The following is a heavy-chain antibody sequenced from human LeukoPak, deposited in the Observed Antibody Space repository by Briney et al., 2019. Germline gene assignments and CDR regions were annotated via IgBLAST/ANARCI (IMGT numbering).Heavy chain of an antibody. CDR2: IYGDGSYT. J-gene: IGHJ6*03. D-gene: IGHD3-10*01. CDR3: ARGRKAGVDYYYYMDV. CDR1: GFTFSSYW. Sequence: GGSLRLSCAASGFTFSSYWIHWVRQVPGKGLVWVSRIYGDGSYTTYADSVKGRFTISSDSAKNTLYLQMNSLRAEDTGVYYCARGRKAGVDYYYYMDVWGKGTTVTVSS. V-gene: IGHV3-74*01.